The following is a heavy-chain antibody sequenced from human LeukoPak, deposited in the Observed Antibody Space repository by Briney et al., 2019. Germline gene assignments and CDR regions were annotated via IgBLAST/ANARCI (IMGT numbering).Heavy chain of an antibody. CDR1: GFTFSSYA. D-gene: IGHD6-13*01. CDR2: IKQDGSET. J-gene: IGHJ4*02. Sequence: GGSLRLSCAASGFTFSSYAMSWVRQAPGNGLEWVANIKQDGSETYYVNSVRGRFTISRDNAKNSLYLQMNSLRAEDTAVYYCVREGRAAAASFDFWGQGTLVTVSS. CDR3: VREGRAAAASFDF. V-gene: IGHV3-7*04.